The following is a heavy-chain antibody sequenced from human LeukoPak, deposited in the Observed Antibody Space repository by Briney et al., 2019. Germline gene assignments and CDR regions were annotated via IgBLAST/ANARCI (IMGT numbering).Heavy chain of an antibody. CDR1: GYTLTELS. CDR3: VTVDIFIAARQGSYYFDY. J-gene: IGHJ4*02. V-gene: IGHV1-24*01. Sequence: ASVKVSCKVSGYTLTELSMHWVRQAPGKGLEWMGGFDPEDGETIYAQKFQGRVTMTEDTSTDTAYMELSSLRSEDTAVYYCVTVDIFIAARQGSYYFDYWGQGTLVTVSS. CDR2: FDPEDGET. D-gene: IGHD6-6*01.